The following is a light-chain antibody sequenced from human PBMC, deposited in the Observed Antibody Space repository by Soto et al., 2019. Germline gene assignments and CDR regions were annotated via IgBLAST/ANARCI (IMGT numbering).Light chain of an antibody. CDR1: SSDAGGYNY. CDR2: EVS. Sequence: QSALTQLPSASGSPGQSVTISCTGTSSDAGGYNYVSWYQQHPGKAPKLMIYEVSKRPSGVPDRFSGSKSGNTASLTVSGLQAEDEADYYCSSYAGSNNHVVFGGGTKVTVL. V-gene: IGLV2-8*01. J-gene: IGLJ2*01. CDR3: SSYAGSNNHVV.